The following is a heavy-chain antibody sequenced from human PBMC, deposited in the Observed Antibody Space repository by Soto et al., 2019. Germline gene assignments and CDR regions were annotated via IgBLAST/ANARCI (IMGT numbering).Heavy chain of an antibody. CDR3: ARIRLYDFWSGYYTGCWFDP. V-gene: IGHV4-34*01. CDR2: INHSGST. J-gene: IGHJ5*02. Sequence: PSETLSLTCAVYGGSFSGYYWSWIRQPPGKGLEWIGEINHSGSTNYNPSLKSRVTISVDTSKNQFSLKLSSVTAADTAVYSCARIRLYDFWSGYYTGCWFDPWGQGTLVTVSS. D-gene: IGHD3-3*01. CDR1: GGSFSGYY.